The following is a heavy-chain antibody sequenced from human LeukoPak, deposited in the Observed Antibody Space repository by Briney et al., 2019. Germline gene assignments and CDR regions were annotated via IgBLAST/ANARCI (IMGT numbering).Heavy chain of an antibody. J-gene: IGHJ5*02. CDR3: ARPLGSLKEYWWFDP. Sequence: GASVKVSCKASGFTFNAYYIHWVRQAPGQGLEWMGWINPNTGDTNFAQKFQGRVAMTRDTSSTTVYMDLTRLRSDDTAVYFCARPLGSLKEYWWFDPWGQGTLVTVSS. V-gene: IGHV1-2*02. D-gene: IGHD2/OR15-2a*01. CDR1: GFTFNAYY. CDR2: INPNTGDT.